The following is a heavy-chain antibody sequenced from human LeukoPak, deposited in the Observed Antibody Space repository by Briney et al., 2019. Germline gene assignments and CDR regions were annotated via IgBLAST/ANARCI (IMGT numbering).Heavy chain of an antibody. CDR2: IYYSGST. J-gene: IGHJ4*02. V-gene: IGHV4-39*07. D-gene: IGHD3-22*01. Sequence: SETLSLTCTVSGGSISSSNYYWGWIRQPPGKGLEWIGGIYYSGSTYYNPSLKSRLSISVDTSKNQFSLRLTSVTAADTAVYFCARAGQYYSDSSGYFPDYWGRGILVTVSS. CDR1: GGSISSSNYY. CDR3: ARAGQYYSDSSGYFPDY.